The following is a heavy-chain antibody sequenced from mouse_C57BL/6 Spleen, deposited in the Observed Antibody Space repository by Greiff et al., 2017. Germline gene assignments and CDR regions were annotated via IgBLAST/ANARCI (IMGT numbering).Heavy chain of an antibody. CDR3: ARLYDPFAY. V-gene: IGHV2-6*01. D-gene: IGHD2-12*01. CDR1: GFSLTSYG. J-gene: IGHJ3*01. Sequence: VNVVESGPGLVAPSQRLSITCTVSGFSLTSYGVDWVRQSPGKGLEWLGVIWGVGSTNYNSALKSRLSISKDNSKSQVFLKMNSLQTDDTAMYYCARLYDPFAYWGQGTLVTVSA. CDR2: IWGVGST.